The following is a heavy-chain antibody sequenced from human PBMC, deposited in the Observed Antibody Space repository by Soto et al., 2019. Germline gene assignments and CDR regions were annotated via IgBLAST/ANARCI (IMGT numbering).Heavy chain of an antibody. CDR3: GSLSGSASYFDS. D-gene: IGHD1-26*01. Sequence: PSETLSLTCTVSGGSISSGDYYWSLIRQPPGKGLEWIGYIFYSGSTYYNPSLKSRVTISVDTSKNQFSLKLSSVTAADTAVYYCGSLSGSASYFDSWGQGTLVTVSS. J-gene: IGHJ4*02. CDR2: IFYSGST. V-gene: IGHV4-30-4*01. CDR1: GGSISSGDYY.